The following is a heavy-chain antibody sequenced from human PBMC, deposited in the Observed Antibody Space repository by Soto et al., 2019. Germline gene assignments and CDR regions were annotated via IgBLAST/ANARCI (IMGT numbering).Heavy chain of an antibody. J-gene: IGHJ5*02. CDR3: ATQGIAVVGNNRFDP. D-gene: IGHD6-13*01. CDR2: FDPEDGET. Sequence: ASVKVSCKVSGYTLTELSMHWVRQAPGKGLEWMGGFDPEDGETIYAQKFQGRVTMTEDTSTDTAYMELSSLRSEDTAVYYCATQGIAVVGNNRFDPWGQGTLGTVSS. CDR1: GYTLTELS. V-gene: IGHV1-24*01.